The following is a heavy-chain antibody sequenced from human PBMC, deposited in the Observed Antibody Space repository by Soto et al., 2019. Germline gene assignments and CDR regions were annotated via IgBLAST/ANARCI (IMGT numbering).Heavy chain of an antibody. CDR3: AGSFKYGSGTFDALDV. V-gene: IGHV1-69*01. D-gene: IGHD3-10*01. Sequence: QVLLVQSGTEVKKPGSSVKVSCQASGGTSSDYALTWVRQAPGQGLEWMGGIIPIFGTANYPQRFQGRVSITADESARTAYMELSSLKSEDTAVYYCAGSFKYGSGTFDALDVWGHGTMVMVSS. CDR2: IIPIFGTA. CDR1: GGTSSDYA. J-gene: IGHJ3*01.